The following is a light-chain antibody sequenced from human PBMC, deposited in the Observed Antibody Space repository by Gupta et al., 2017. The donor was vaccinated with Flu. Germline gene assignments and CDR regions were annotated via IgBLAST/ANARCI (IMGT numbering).Light chain of an antibody. CDR1: QSISSSF. Sequence: VFTQFPGTLSLSPGERATLSCRASQSISSSFLDWYRQKPGPAPRLLIYGASSRATGIPDRLSVSGCGTDFTLTLSRLEPQDFALYYCQHYGISPTAVTFGGGTKVEIK. J-gene: IGKJ4*01. CDR2: GAS. CDR3: QHYGISPTAVT. V-gene: IGKV3-20*01.